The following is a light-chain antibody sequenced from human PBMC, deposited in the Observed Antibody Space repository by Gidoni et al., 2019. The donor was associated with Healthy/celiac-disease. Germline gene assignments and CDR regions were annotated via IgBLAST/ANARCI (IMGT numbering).Light chain of an antibody. CDR3: QQYAGSPLT. V-gene: IGKV3-20*01. CDR1: QSVSSSY. CDR2: GAS. Sequence: EIVLTQSPGTLSLSPGDRATLSCRASQSVSSSYLAWYQQKPGQPPRLLIYGASSRATGIPDRFSGSGSGTDFTLTISSLEPEDFAVYYCQQYAGSPLTFXGXTKVEIK. J-gene: IGKJ4*01.